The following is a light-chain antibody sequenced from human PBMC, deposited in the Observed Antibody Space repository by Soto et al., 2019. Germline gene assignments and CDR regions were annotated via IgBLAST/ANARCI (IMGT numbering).Light chain of an antibody. V-gene: IGKV1-39*01. J-gene: IGKJ1*01. CDR3: QQTYSTLAWT. CDR1: QTISRY. Sequence: EIQLTQSPSSLSASVGDRITITCRASQTISRYLNWYQQKPGTAPKLLIYGASSLQTGFPSRFSGSGSGTDFTLTINSLHPEDFATYYCQQTYSTLAWTFGQGTKVYIK. CDR2: GAS.